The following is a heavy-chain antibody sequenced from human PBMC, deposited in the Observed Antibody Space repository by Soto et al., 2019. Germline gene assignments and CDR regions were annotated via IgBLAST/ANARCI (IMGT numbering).Heavy chain of an antibody. Sequence: SETLSLTCTVSGGSIGSYYWNWIRQPPGKRLEWIGYIFYSGSTNYNPSLKSPFTMSVDTSKNQFSLQLSSVTAADTAVYYCARDRFNYGDYSISYSWFDPWGQGTLVTVSS. V-gene: IGHV4-59*01. CDR2: IFYSGST. J-gene: IGHJ5*02. CDR3: ARDRFNYGDYSISYSWFDP. CDR1: GGSIGSYY. D-gene: IGHD4-17*01.